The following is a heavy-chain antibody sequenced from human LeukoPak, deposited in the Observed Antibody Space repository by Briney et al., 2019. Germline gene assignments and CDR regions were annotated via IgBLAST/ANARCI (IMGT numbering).Heavy chain of an antibody. D-gene: IGHD6-13*01. Sequence: LAGGSLRLSCAASGFTFSSYEMNWVRQAPGKGLEWVASIKRDGSEKYYVDSVEGRFTISRDNAKNSLYLQMDSLSAEDTAVYYCARGPEGGYSTSWFDYWGQGTLVTVSS. J-gene: IGHJ4*02. V-gene: IGHV3-7*05. CDR3: ARGPEGGYSTSWFDY. CDR2: IKRDGSEK. CDR1: GFTFSSYE.